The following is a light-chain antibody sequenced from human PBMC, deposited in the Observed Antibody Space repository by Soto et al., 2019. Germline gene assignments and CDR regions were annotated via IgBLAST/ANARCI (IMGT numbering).Light chain of an antibody. V-gene: IGKV2-40*01. J-gene: IGKJ4*01. Sequence: DVVMTQSPLSLPVTLGQPASISCRSNQSLLHSDGNTYLDWYLQKPGQSPQLLIYTVSYRASGVPDRFSGSGSGTDFTLKISRVEAEDVGVYYCMKRIEFPLTFGGGTKVDIK. CDR3: MKRIEFPLT. CDR2: TVS. CDR1: QSLLHSDGNTY.